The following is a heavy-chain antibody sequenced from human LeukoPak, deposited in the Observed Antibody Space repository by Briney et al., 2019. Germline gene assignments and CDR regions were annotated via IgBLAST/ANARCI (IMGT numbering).Heavy chain of an antibody. CDR3: ATRLCTIAACRASSYKSLDV. CDR1: GFTFSDYY. V-gene: IGHV3-11*04. J-gene: IGHJ6*04. CDR2: ISSSGSTI. D-gene: IGHD2-8*01. Sequence: GGSLRLSCAASGFTFSDYYMSWIRQAPGKGLEWVSYISSSGSTIYYADSVKGRFTISRDNAKNSVHLQMNSLRAEDTAVYYCATRLCTIAACRASSYKSLDVWGKGTTVTVSS.